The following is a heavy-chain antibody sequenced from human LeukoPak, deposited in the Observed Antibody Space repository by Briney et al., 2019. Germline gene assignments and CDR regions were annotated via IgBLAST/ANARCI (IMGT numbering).Heavy chain of an antibody. CDR1: RFTFSTYW. CDR2: IKQDGSEK. J-gene: IGHJ4*02. CDR3: ARGGYQLLWY. V-gene: IGHV3-7*04. D-gene: IGHD2-2*01. Sequence: PGGSLRLSCAASRFTFSTYWMSWVRQAPGTGLEWVASIKQDGSEKSYVDSVKGRFTISRDNAKNSLYLQMNSLRAEDTAVYYCARGGYQLLWYWGQGTLVTVSS.